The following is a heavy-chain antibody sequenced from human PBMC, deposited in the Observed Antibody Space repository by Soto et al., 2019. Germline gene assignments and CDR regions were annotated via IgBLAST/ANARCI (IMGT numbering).Heavy chain of an antibody. CDR3: ARGPSPFWSSYRCAYLDS. Sequence: QVQLQESGPGLVTPSQPLSLTCTVSGASINSAAYYWSWIRQRPGEALEWIGFISYSGNTYHSPSLKSRLVLSVHTSKIQFYLELDFGTAADTAVYYCARGPSPFWSSYRCAYLDSWGHGLPVTVSS. J-gene: IGHJ5*01. CDR2: ISYSGNT. V-gene: IGHV4-31*03. D-gene: IGHD3-3*01. CDR1: GASINSAAYY.